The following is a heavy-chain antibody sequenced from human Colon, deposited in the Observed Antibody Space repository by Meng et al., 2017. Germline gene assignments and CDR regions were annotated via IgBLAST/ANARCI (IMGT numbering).Heavy chain of an antibody. J-gene: IGHJ5*02. CDR1: GFTFDDYA. D-gene: IGHD6-13*01. CDR2: ISWNSGSI. Sequence: SLKISCAASGFTFDDYAMHWVRQAPGKGLEWVSGISWNSGSIGYADSEKGRFTISRDNAKNSLYLQMNSLRAEDMALYYCAKGGIAAAGTLGNWFDPWGQGTLVTVSS. V-gene: IGHV3-9*03. CDR3: AKGGIAAAGTLGNWFDP.